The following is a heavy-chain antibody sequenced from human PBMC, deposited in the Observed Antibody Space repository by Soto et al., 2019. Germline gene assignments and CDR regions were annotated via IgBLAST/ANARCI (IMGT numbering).Heavy chain of an antibody. D-gene: IGHD2-15*01. CDR3: AREGPLDYCSGGSCYFDY. Sequence: QVQLVQSGAEVKKPGSSVKVSCKPSGGTFSSYAISCVRQAPGQGLEWMGGFIPIFGTANYEQKFQGRVTITADGSTSTAYRELSSLRSEDTAVCYCAREGPLDYCSGGSCYFDYWGQGDLVPVSS. V-gene: IGHV1-69*01. CDR1: GGTFSSYA. J-gene: IGHJ4*02. CDR2: FIPIFGTA.